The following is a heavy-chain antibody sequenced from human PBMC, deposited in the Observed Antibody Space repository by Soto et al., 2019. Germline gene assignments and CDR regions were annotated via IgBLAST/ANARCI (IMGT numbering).Heavy chain of an antibody. CDR2: ISGSGGST. Sequence: ALRLSSAASGFSSTIFATSWVRQSPGKGLEWVSTISGSGGSTYYADAVKGRFTISRDNSMGTLYLQMKSLRVEDTAIYYCAKEVSLGSTVDLGYWGQGTLVTVSS. V-gene: IGHV3-23*01. D-gene: IGHD7-27*01. J-gene: IGHJ4*02. CDR1: GFSSTIFA. CDR3: AKEVSLGSTVDLGY.